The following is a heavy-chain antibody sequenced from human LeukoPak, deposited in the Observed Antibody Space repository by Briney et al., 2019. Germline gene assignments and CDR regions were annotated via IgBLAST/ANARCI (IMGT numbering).Heavy chain of an antibody. D-gene: IGHD6-25*01. CDR1: GFTFSSYG. Sequence: GGTLRLSCAASGFTFSSYGMSWVRQAPGKGLEWVSSITASSTAIYSADSVKGRFTISRDNAKNFLYLQMNSLRAEDTAVYYCARAGFRSGPWYFDLWGRGTLVTVSS. J-gene: IGHJ2*01. CDR2: ITASSTAI. V-gene: IGHV3-21*04. CDR3: ARAGFRSGPWYFDL.